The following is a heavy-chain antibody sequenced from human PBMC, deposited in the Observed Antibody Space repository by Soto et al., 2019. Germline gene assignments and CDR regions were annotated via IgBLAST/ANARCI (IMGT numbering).Heavy chain of an antibody. D-gene: IGHD4-17*01. CDR1: GFTFSDYY. CDR2: ISSSSSYT. CDR3: ARAKSMTTVVPYTFDY. J-gene: IGHJ4*02. V-gene: IGHV3-11*06. Sequence: NPVGSLRLSCAASGFTFSDYYMSWIRQAPGKGLEWVSYISSSSSYTNYADSVKGRFTISRDNAKNSLYLQMNSLRAEDTAVYYCARAKSMTTVVPYTFDYWGQGTLVTVSS.